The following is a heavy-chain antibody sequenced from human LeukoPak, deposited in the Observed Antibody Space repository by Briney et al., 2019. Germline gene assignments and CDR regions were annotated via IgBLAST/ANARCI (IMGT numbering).Heavy chain of an antibody. J-gene: IGHJ6*03. CDR3: ASGVFSVSMDV. Sequence: PGGSLRLSCAASGFTFSSYGMHWVRQAPGKGLVWVSRINSDGSSTSYADSVKGRFTISRDNAKNTLYLQMNSLRAEDTAVYYCASGVFSVSMDVWGKGTTVTVSS. V-gene: IGHV3-74*01. D-gene: IGHD2/OR15-2a*01. CDR1: GFTFSSYG. CDR2: INSDGSST.